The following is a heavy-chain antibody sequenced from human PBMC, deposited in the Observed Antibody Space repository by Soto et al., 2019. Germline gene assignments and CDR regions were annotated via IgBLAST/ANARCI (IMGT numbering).Heavy chain of an antibody. J-gene: IGHJ5*02. D-gene: IGHD6-13*01. V-gene: IGHV4-61*08. Sequence: SETLSLTCTVSGDSVSSGAYYWSWVRQPPGKGLEWIGYIYYNAITNYNPSLKSRVTILVDTSKGEISLTLNSVTAADTAVYYCARANIAAAGTIFDPWGQGVLVTVSS. CDR1: GDSVSSGAYY. CDR3: ARANIAAAGTIFDP. CDR2: IYYNAIT.